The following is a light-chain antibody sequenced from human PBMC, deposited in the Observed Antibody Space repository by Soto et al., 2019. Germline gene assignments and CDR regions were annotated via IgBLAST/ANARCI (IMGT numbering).Light chain of an antibody. CDR2: GNS. CDR3: RSYDSSLRAV. Sequence: QSVLTQPPSVSGAPGQRVTISCTGSSSNIGAGYDVHWYQQLPGTAPKLLICGNSNRPSGVPDRFSGSKSGTSASLAITGLQAEDEAGYYCRSYDSSLRAVFGTGTRLTVL. V-gene: IGLV1-40*01. J-gene: IGLJ1*01. CDR1: SSNIGAGYD.